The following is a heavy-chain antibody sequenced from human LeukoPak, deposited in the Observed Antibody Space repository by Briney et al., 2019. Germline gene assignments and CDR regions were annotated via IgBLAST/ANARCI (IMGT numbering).Heavy chain of an antibody. Sequence: SETLSLTCTVSGGSISSSSYYWGWIRQPPGKGLEWIGSIYYSGSTYYNPSLKSRVTMSVDTSKNQFSLKLSSVTAADTAVYYCARGGGRPLDYWGQGTLVTVSS. D-gene: IGHD3-10*01. CDR1: GGSISSSSYY. CDR2: IYYSGST. V-gene: IGHV4-39*07. CDR3: ARGGGRPLDY. J-gene: IGHJ4*02.